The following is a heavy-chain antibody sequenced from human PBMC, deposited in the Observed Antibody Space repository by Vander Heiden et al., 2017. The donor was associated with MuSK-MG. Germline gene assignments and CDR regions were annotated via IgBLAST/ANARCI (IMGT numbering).Heavy chain of an antibody. Sequence: EVQLVESGGGLVQPGGSLRRPWAAYGFSVSSNATSWDRPGTGKGMERVGAANSGGSTYCTDSVKGGVTTSRDNSKNTLYSQVDSVGAEDAAVYYCTRMLTENFEHWGQGTLVTVSS. CDR1: GFSVSSNA. CDR2: ANSGGST. V-gene: IGHV3-66*01. D-gene: IGHD2-8*01. CDR3: TRMLTENFEH. J-gene: IGHJ1*01.